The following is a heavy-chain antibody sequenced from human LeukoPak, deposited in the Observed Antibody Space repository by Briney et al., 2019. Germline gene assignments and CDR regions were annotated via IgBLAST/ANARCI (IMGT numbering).Heavy chain of an antibody. V-gene: IGHV1-18*01. Sequence: ASVKVSCKASGYTFTSYGISWVRQAPGQGLEWMRWISAYNGNTNYAQKLQGRVTMTTDTSTSTAYMELRSLRSDDTAAYYCARDPYPEYSSSWVAFDIWGQGTMVTVSS. D-gene: IGHD6-6*01. CDR1: GYTFTSYG. CDR2: ISAYNGNT. J-gene: IGHJ3*02. CDR3: ARDPYPEYSSSWVAFDI.